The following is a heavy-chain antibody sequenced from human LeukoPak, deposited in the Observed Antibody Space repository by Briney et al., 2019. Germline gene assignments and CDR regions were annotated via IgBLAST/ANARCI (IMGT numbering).Heavy chain of an antibody. Sequence: GGSLRLSCAASGFTFSSYSMNWVRQATGKGLEWFSSISSSSSYIYYADSVKGRFTISRDNAKNSLYLQMNSLRAEDTAVYYCAKTGTPWYYFDYWGQGTLVTVSS. J-gene: IGHJ4*02. CDR1: GFTFSSYS. V-gene: IGHV3-21*01. CDR2: ISSSSSYI. D-gene: IGHD1-1*01. CDR3: AKTGTPWYYFDY.